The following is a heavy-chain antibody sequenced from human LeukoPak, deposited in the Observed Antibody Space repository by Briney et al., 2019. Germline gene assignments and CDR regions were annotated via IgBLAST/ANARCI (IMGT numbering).Heavy chain of an antibody. V-gene: IGHV3-30-3*01. Sequence: GRSLRLSCAASGFTFSTYAMLWVRQAPGKGLEWVAIISYDGSNEYYADSVKGRFTISRDTSKSTLYLQMNSLRAEDTAAYYCARGGPGYSSAWTNYGLAVWGQGTTVTVSS. CDR3: ARGGPGYSSAWTNYGLAV. J-gene: IGHJ6*02. D-gene: IGHD6-19*01. CDR1: GFTFSTYA. CDR2: ISYDGSNE.